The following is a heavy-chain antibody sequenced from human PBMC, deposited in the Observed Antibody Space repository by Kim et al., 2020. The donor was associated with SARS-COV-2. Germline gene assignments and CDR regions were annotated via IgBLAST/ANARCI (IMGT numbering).Heavy chain of an antibody. J-gene: IGHJ4*02. Sequence: ASVKVSCKASGYTFTSYAMHWVRQAPGQRLEWMGWINAGNGNTKYSQKFQGRVTITRDTSASTAYMELSSLRSEDTAVYYCARSNVYHYDSSGCFDYWGQGTLVTVSS. CDR2: INAGNGNT. V-gene: IGHV1-3*01. CDR1: GYTFTSYA. CDR3: ARSNVYHYDSSGCFDY. D-gene: IGHD3-22*01.